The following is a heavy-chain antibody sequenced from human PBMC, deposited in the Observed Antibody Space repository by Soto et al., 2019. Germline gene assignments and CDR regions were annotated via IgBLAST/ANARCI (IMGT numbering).Heavy chain of an antibody. Sequence: EVQLVESGGGLVQPGGSLRLSCAASGFTIRSIYMTWLRQAPGTGLEWLSVIYSGGTTHYADSVKGRFTISRDNSKNTVYLQVNSLRAEDTAVYYCAREVLGGVTLSGFGHWGQGTLVIVSS. CDR1: GFTIRSIY. V-gene: IGHV3-66*01. D-gene: IGHD2-21*02. CDR3: AREVLGGVTLSGFGH. J-gene: IGHJ4*02. CDR2: IYSGGTT.